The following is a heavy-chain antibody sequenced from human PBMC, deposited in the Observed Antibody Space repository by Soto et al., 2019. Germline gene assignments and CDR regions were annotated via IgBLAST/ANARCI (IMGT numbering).Heavy chain of an antibody. CDR2: MSAYNRNT. D-gene: IGHD3-3*01. V-gene: IGHV1-18*01. J-gene: IGHJ4*02. CDR3: ARGITFFGVVTL. Sequence: ASVTVSCQSSGSSNTGDGISWVRQAPGKGMEGMGWMSAYNRNTNYAQKLQGRVTMTTDTSTSTAYMELRSLRSDDTAVYYCARGITFFGVVTLCGQGTLVTVSS. CDR1: GSSNTGDG.